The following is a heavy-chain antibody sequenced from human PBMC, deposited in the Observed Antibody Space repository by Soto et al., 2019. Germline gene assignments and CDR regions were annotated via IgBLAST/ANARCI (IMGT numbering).Heavy chain of an antibody. CDR2: ISSNGGST. Sequence: EVQLVESGGGLVQPGGSLRLSCAASGFTFSSYAMHWVRQAPGKGLEYVAAISSNGGSTYYAKSVKGRFTISRDNSKNTLYLQMGSLRAEDMAVYYCARGPIYGGNSFQHWGQGTLVTVSS. J-gene: IGHJ1*01. V-gene: IGHV3-64*01. D-gene: IGHD4-17*01. CDR1: GFTFSSYA. CDR3: ARGPIYGGNSFQH.